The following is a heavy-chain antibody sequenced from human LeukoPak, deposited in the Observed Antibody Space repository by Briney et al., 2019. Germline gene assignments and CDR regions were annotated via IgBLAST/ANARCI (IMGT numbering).Heavy chain of an antibody. CDR1: GFTFSNYW. V-gene: IGHV3-23*01. Sequence: HPGGSLRLSCAASGFTFSNYWMHWVRHTPGKGLEWVSSIFPSGGEIHYADSVRGRFTISRDNSKSTLSMQMNSLRAEDTAIYYCATYRQVLLPFESWGQGTLVTVSS. D-gene: IGHD2-8*02. CDR3: ATYRQVLLPFES. CDR2: IFPSGGEI. J-gene: IGHJ4*02.